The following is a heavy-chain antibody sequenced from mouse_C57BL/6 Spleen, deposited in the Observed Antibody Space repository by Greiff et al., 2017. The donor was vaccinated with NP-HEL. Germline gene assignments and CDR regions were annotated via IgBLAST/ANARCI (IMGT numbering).Heavy chain of an antibody. J-gene: IGHJ3*01. Sequence: QVQLQQSGAELVKPGASVKMSCKASGYTFTSYWITWVKQRPGQGLEWIGDIYPGSGSTNYNEKFKSKATLTVDTPSSTAYMQLSSLTSEDSAVYYCARSEDPFAYWGQGTLVTVSA. CDR2: IYPGSGST. V-gene: IGHV1-55*01. CDR1: GYTFTSYW. CDR3: ARSEDPFAY.